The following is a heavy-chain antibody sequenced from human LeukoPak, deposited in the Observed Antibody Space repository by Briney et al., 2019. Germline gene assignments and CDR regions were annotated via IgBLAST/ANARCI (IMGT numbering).Heavy chain of an antibody. CDR1: GFTFSSFA. Sequence: PGASLRLSCAASGFTFSSFAMSWVRQAPGKGLVWVSRINSDGSSTSYADSVKGRFTISRDNAKNTLYLQMNSLRAEDTAVYYCARDRGDFDWLALDYWGQGTLVTVSS. J-gene: IGHJ4*02. CDR2: INSDGSST. V-gene: IGHV3-74*01. CDR3: ARDRGDFDWLALDY. D-gene: IGHD3-9*01.